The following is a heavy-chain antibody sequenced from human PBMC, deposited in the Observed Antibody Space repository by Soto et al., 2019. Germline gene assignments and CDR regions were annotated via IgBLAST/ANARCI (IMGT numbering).Heavy chain of an antibody. CDR2: IWYDGSNK. J-gene: IGHJ6*04. Sequence: GGSLRLSCAASGFTFSNHGIQWVRQAPGKGLEWVATIWYDGSNKYYADSVKGRFTISRDNSKNTVCLQMNSLRAEDSAVYYCARDRYSKPTPRMYLWGKGTTVTVSS. CDR3: ARDRYSKPTPRMYL. V-gene: IGHV3-33*01. CDR1: GFTFSNHG. D-gene: IGHD4-4*01.